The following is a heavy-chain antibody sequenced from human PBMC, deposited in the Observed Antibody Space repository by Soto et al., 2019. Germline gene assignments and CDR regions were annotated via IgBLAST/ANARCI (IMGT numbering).Heavy chain of an antibody. J-gene: IGHJ3*02. D-gene: IGHD2-15*01. CDR3: ARDPYCSGGSCYSGAFDI. CDR1: GGSISSYY. V-gene: IGHV4-59*01. Sequence: LSLTCTVSGGSISSYYWSWILQPPGKGLEWIGYIYYSGSTNYNPSLKSRVTISVDTSKNQFSLKLSSVTAADTAVYCCARDPYCSGGSCYSGAFDIWGQGTMVTVSS. CDR2: IYYSGST.